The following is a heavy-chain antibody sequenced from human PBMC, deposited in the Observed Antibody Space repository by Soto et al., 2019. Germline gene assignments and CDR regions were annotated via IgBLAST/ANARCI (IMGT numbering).Heavy chain of an antibody. CDR2: ISSSGSTI. CDR1: GFNFSDYY. D-gene: IGHD6-13*01. J-gene: IGHJ5*02. Sequence: GGSLRISCAASGFNFSDYYMSWIRQAPGKGLEWVSYISSSGSTIYYADSVKGRFTISRDNAKDSLYLQMNSLRAEDTAVYYCARESSSWYNHNWFDPWGQGTLVTVSS. V-gene: IGHV3-11*01. CDR3: ARESSSWYNHNWFDP.